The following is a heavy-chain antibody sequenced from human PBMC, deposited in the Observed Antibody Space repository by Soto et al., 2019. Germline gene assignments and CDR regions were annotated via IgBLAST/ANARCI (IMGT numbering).Heavy chain of an antibody. Sequence: QVQLVQSGAEVKKPGSSVKVSCKASGGTFSSYAITWVRQAPGQGLEWMGGIIPMFGSPNYAQRFQGRVTIIADESTSTAYMDLSSMSSEDTAVYYCEIMYSSGWGGDVGYWGQGTLVIVSS. D-gene: IGHD6-19*01. CDR1: GGTFSSYA. V-gene: IGHV1-69*12. J-gene: IGHJ4*02. CDR3: EIMYSSGWGGDVGY. CDR2: IIPMFGSP.